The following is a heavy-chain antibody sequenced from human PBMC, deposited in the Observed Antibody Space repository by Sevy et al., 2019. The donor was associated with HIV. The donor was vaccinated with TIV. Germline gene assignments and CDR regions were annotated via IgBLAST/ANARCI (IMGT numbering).Heavy chain of an antibody. CDR3: AGAVDYGDYPFDS. Sequence: GGSLRLSCAASGFTFSNYGMHWVRQAPGKGLEWVAVIWYDGSNKYFADSVKGRFTISRDNSNNTLYLQMNSLRAEDTAVYYCAGAVDYGDYPFDSWGQGTLVTVSS. CDR2: IWYDGSNK. D-gene: IGHD4-17*01. V-gene: IGHV3-33*01. J-gene: IGHJ4*02. CDR1: GFTFSNYG.